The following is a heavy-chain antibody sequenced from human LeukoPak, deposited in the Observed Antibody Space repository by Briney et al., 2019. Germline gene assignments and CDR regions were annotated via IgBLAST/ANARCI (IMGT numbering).Heavy chain of an antibody. V-gene: IGHV1-2*02. J-gene: IGHJ5*02. CDR3: ARAGGYYGSGSYLNWFDP. D-gene: IGHD3-10*01. Sequence: GESLKISCKGSGYSFSSYWIAWVRQMPGKGLEWMGWINPNSGGTNYAQKFQGRVTMTRDTSISTAYMELSRLRSDDTAVYYRARAGGYYGSGSYLNWFDPWGQGTLVTVSS. CDR2: INPNSGGT. CDR1: GYSFSSYW.